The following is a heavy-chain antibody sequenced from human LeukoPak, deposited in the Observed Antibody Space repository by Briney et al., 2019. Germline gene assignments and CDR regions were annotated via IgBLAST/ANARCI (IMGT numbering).Heavy chain of an antibody. Sequence: GESLKISCKGSGYSFTNYWIAWMRQMPGKGLEWMGIIYPGDSNTRYNPSFQGQVSISADKSISTAYLQWSSLEASDTAMYYCARQPPGLFATGYWGQGTLVTVSS. V-gene: IGHV5-51*01. D-gene: IGHD1-14*01. CDR1: GYSFTNYW. CDR3: ARQPPGLFATGY. J-gene: IGHJ4*02. CDR2: IYPGDSNT.